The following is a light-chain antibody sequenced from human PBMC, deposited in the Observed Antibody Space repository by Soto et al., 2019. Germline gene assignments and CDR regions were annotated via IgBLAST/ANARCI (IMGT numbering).Light chain of an antibody. CDR3: QSYDTRLGDWV. Sequence: VQFSGCGSDSNIGAEYDLHWYQQLPGTAPKLLIHSNYLRASGVPDRFSASKSVTSASLAIIGLQADDEADYYCQSYDTRLGDWVFGGGTKVTVL. V-gene: IGLV1-40*01. CDR1: DSNIGAEYD. CDR2: SNY. J-gene: IGLJ3*02.